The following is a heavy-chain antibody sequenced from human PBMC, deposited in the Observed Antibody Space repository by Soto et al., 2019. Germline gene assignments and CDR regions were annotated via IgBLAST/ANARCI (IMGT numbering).Heavy chain of an antibody. CDR1: GFTFSSYA. CDR2: ISGSDDST. J-gene: IGHJ4*02. Sequence: EVQLLESGGGLVQPGESLRLSCAASGFTFSSYAMSWVRQAPGKGLEWVSVISGSDDSTYYADSVKGRFTISRDNSKNTRYLQMNSLRAEDTAVYYCAKRSSSSTFDYWGQGTLVTVSS. V-gene: IGHV3-23*01. D-gene: IGHD6-6*01. CDR3: AKRSSSSTFDY.